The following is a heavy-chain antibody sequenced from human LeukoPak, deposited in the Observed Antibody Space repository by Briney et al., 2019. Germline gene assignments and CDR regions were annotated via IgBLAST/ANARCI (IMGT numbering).Heavy chain of an antibody. J-gene: IGHJ5*02. CDR1: GFTFSGSA. D-gene: IGHD1-26*01. V-gene: IGHV3-73*01. CDR3: TRDSGTYNWFDP. CDR2: IDKKDKGYATAT. Sequence: GGSLRLSCAASGFTFSGSAIHWVRQSSGKGLEWVGQIDKKDKGYATATAYAASVKGRFTISRDDSINTAYLQTKSLKTEDTALYYCTRDSGTYNWFDPWGQGTLVTVSS.